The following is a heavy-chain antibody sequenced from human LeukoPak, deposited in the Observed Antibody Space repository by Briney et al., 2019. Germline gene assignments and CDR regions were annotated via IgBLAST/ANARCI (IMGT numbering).Heavy chain of an antibody. CDR1: GGSISSYY. Sequence: PSETLSLTCTVSGGSISSYYWSWIRQPPGKGLEWTGYIYYSGSTNYNPSLKSRVTISVDTSKNQFSLKLSSVTAADTAVYYCARGYCSGGSCYSVNWGQGTLVTVSS. CDR3: ARGYCSGGSCYSVN. CDR2: IYYSGST. V-gene: IGHV4-59*01. D-gene: IGHD2-15*01. J-gene: IGHJ4*02.